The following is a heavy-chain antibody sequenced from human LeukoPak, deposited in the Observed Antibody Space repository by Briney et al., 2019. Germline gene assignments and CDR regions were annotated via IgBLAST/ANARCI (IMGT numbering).Heavy chain of an antibody. CDR2: ISGSGGST. V-gene: IGHV3-23*01. CDR3: AKVAGGNPNRHYYYYYMDV. Sequence: GGSLRLSCAASGFTLSSYAMSWVRQAPGKGLEWVSAISGSGGSTYYADSVKGRFTISRDNSKNTLYLQMNSLRAEDTAVYYCAKVAGGNPNRHYYYYYMDVWGKGTTVTVSS. CDR1: GFTLSSYA. D-gene: IGHD4-23*01. J-gene: IGHJ6*03.